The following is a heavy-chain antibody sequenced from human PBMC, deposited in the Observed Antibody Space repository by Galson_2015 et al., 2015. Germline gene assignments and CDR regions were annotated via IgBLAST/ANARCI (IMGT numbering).Heavy chain of an antibody. CDR1: GYRFTSYG. J-gene: IGHJ5*02. D-gene: IGHD3-16*02. V-gene: IGHV1-18*01. CDR2: ISGYNGDT. Sequence: SGYRFTSYGISWVRQAPGQGLEWMGWISGYNGDTYFAQKLQGRVTTTRDTSTNTAYMELRSLRSDDTAIYYCARDIGHWFDPWGQGTLVTVSS. CDR3: ARDIGHWFDP.